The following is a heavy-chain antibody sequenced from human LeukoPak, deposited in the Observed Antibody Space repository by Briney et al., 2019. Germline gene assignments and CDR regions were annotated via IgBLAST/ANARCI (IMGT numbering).Heavy chain of an antibody. V-gene: IGHV3-7*03. D-gene: IGHD5-12*01. J-gene: IGHJ4*02. Sequence: GGSLRLSCAASGFTFSSYWMSWVRQAPGKGLEWVANIKQDGSEKYYVDSVKGRFTITRDNAKNSLYLQMNSLRAEDTAVYYCARGIVATIDYFDYWGQGTLVTVSS. CDR3: ARGIVATIDYFDY. CDR1: GFTFSSYW. CDR2: IKQDGSEK.